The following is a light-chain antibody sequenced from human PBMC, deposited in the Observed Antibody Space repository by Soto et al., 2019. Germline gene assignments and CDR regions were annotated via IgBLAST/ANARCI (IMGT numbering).Light chain of an antibody. V-gene: IGLV2-8*01. CDR3: SSYGGNSNYV. Sequence: QSALTQPPSASGSPGQSVTISCTGTSSDVGLYDYVSWYQQHPGKVPKLLIYEVTQRPSGVPDRFSGSKSGNTASLTVSGLRAEDEADYYCSSYGGNSNYVFGTGTKVTVL. J-gene: IGLJ1*01. CDR1: SSDVGLYDY. CDR2: EVT.